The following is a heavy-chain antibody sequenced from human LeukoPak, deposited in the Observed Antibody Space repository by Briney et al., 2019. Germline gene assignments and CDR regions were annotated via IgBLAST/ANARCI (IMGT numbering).Heavy chain of an antibody. Sequence: ASVKVSCKASGYTFSNYVLTWVRQAPGQGLEWMGRINTYTGDSNYAQKFQDRVTMTTDTSTSTAYMELRNLSSDDTAIYYCARTMTTMTTHGELDFWGQGTLVAVSS. J-gene: IGHJ4*02. CDR3: ARTMTTMTTHGELDF. D-gene: IGHD4-17*01. CDR2: INTYTGDS. V-gene: IGHV1-18*01. CDR1: GYTFSNYV.